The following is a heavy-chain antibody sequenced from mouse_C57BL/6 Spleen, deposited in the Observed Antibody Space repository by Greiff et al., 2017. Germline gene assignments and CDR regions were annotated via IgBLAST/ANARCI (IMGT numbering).Heavy chain of an antibody. J-gene: IGHJ2*01. Sequence: DVKLVESGPELVKPGASVKMSCKASGYTFTDYNMHWVKQSHGKSLEWIGYINPNNGGTSYNQKFKGKATLTVNKSSSTAYMELRSLTSEDSAVYYCARCGDYGSSSFDYWGQGTTLTVSS. CDR1: GYTFTDYN. V-gene: IGHV1-22*01. D-gene: IGHD1-1*01. CDR3: ARCGDYGSSSFDY. CDR2: INPNNGGT.